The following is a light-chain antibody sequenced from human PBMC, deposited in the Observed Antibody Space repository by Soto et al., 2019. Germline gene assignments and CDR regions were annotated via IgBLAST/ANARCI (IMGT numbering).Light chain of an antibody. CDR1: QTIDRW. V-gene: IGKV1-5*01. Sequence: DIQLTQSPSTLSASIGDRVVITCRASQTIDRWLAWYQQRPGLAPRLLIYDASTLESVVPSRFSGSGSETEFTLTISSLKPDDFATYHCQQYEGNPTFGQGTTVEVK. CDR2: DAS. J-gene: IGKJ1*01. CDR3: QQYEGNPT.